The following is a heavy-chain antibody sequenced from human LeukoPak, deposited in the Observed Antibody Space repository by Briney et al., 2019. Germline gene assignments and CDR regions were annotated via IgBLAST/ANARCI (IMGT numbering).Heavy chain of an antibody. J-gene: IGHJ4*02. CDR1: GFTFGDYA. CDR2: IRSKAYGGTT. D-gene: IGHD1-1*01. Sequence: PGRSLRLSCTASGFTFGDYAMSWFRQAPGKGLEWVGFIRSKAYGGTTEYAASVKGRFTISRDDSKSIAYLQMNSLKTEDTAVYYCTRDWNEVLYYFDYWGQGTLVTVSS. V-gene: IGHV3-49*03. CDR3: TRDWNEVLYYFDY.